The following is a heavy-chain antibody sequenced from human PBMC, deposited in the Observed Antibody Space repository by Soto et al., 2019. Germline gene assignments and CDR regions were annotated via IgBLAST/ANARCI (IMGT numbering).Heavy chain of an antibody. D-gene: IGHD6-19*01. Sequence: GGSLRLSCAASGFTFSSYWKSWVRQAPGKGLEWVANIKQDGSEKYYVDSVKGRFTLSRDNAKNSLQLQMNSLRAEDTAIYFCARVAYFNGWIFDYWGQVPLVTVSS. CDR3: ARVAYFNGWIFDY. CDR1: GFTFSSYW. J-gene: IGHJ4*01. V-gene: IGHV3-7*01. CDR2: IKQDGSEK.